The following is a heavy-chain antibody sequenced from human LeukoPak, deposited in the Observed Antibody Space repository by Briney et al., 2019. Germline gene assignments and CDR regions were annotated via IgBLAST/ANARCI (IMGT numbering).Heavy chain of an antibody. CDR2: IIPIFGTA. CDR1: GGTFSSYA. D-gene: IGHD3-3*01. J-gene: IGHJ6*03. Sequence: ASVKVSCKASGGTFSSYAISWVRQAPGQGLEWMGGIIPIFGTANYAQKFQGRVTITTDESTGTAYMELSSLRSEDTAVYYCARDLSYDFWSGYLTYYYYMDVWGKGTTVTVSS. CDR3: ARDLSYDFWSGYLTYYYYMDV. V-gene: IGHV1-69*05.